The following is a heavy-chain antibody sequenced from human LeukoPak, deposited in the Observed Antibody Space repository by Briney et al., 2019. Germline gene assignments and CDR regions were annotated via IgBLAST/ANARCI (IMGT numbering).Heavy chain of an antibody. D-gene: IGHD3-22*01. CDR3: ARVMGYYDSSGYYYKGRYAFDI. CDR1: GGSISSSSYY. Sequence: SETLSLTCTVSGGSISSSSYYWGWIRQPPGKGLEWIGSIYYSGSTYYNPSLKSRVTISVDTSKNQFSLKLSSVTAADTAVYYCARVMGYYDSSGYYYKGRYAFDIWGQGTMVTVSS. J-gene: IGHJ3*02. V-gene: IGHV4-39*07. CDR2: IYYSGST.